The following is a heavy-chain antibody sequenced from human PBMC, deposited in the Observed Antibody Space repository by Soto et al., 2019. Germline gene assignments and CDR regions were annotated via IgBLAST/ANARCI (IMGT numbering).Heavy chain of an antibody. D-gene: IGHD3-16*01. Sequence: AETLSLTCTDSVGSIISYYWSWIRQAPGKGLEWVWDICDSGGSNYNPSLKSRVTISVDTSKNKFSLKLSSVTAADTAVYYCARVGRPIYGMEVRGQGTPVTVSS. J-gene: IGHJ6*01. V-gene: IGHV4-59*01. CDR2: ICDSGGS. CDR1: VGSIISYY. CDR3: ARVGRPIYGMEV.